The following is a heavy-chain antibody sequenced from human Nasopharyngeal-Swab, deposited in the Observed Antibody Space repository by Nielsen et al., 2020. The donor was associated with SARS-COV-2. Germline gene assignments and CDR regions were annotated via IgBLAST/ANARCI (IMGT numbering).Heavy chain of an antibody. J-gene: IGHJ4*02. Sequence: GESLKISCAASGFTFSSSAFSWVRQAPGMGLEWVSTIGAAGNTFYADSVKGRFTISRDNSKNTLYLQMNSLRAEDTAVYYCVRDSSWAFDSWGQGTLVTVSS. V-gene: IGHV3-23*01. CDR2: IGAAGNT. CDR3: VRDSSWAFDS. CDR1: GFTFSSSA. D-gene: IGHD7-27*01.